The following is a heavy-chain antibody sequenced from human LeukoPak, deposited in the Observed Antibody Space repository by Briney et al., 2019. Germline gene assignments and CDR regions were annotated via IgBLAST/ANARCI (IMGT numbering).Heavy chain of an antibody. J-gene: IGHJ6*02. CDR3: AREGGSYAYYYYYGMDV. Sequence: SETLSLTCAVYGGSFSGYYWSWIRQPPGKGLEWIGEINHSGSTNYNPSLKSRVTISVDTSKNQFSLKLSSVTAADTAVYYCAREGGSYAYYYYYGMDVWGQGTTVTVSS. V-gene: IGHV4-34*01. CDR2: INHSGST. D-gene: IGHD1-26*01. CDR1: GGSFSGYY.